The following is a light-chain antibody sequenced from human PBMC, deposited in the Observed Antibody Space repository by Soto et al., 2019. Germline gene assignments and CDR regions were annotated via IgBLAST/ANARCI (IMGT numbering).Light chain of an antibody. Sequence: DIQMTQSPSSLSASVGDRATISCRASQSISGYLNWYQQKPGKAPKLLIYAASSLQSGVASRFSGSGSGTDYTLTISSLQPEDFATYSCQQSYSTPDTFGQGTKLEIK. V-gene: IGKV1-39*01. CDR3: QQSYSTPDT. CDR2: AAS. CDR1: QSISGY. J-gene: IGKJ2*01.